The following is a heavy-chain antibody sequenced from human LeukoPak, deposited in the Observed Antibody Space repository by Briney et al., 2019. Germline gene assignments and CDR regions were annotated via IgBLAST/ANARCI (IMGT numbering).Heavy chain of an antibody. Sequence: SETLSLTCTVSGGSISSGSYYWSWIRQPAGKGLGWIGRIYTSGSTNYNPSLKSRVTISVDTSKNQFSLKLTSVTAADTAVYYCAKQKWCMLSTHCHYFDYWGQGTLVTVSS. V-gene: IGHV4-61*02. D-gene: IGHD2-8*01. CDR1: GGSISSGSYY. J-gene: IGHJ4*02. CDR2: IYTSGST. CDR3: AKQKWCMLSTHCHYFDY.